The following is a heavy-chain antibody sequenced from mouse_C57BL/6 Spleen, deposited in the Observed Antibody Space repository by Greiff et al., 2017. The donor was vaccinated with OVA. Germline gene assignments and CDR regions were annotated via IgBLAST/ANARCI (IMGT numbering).Heavy chain of an antibody. CDR2: ISSGGSYT. CDR1: GFTFSSYG. Sequence: EVQVVESGGDLVKPGGSLKLSCAASGFTFSSYGMSWVRQTPDKRLEWVATISSGGSYTYYPDSVKGRFTISRDNAKNTLYLQMSSLKSEDTAMYYCARHEGNLFAYWGQGTLVTVSA. J-gene: IGHJ3*01. D-gene: IGHD2-1*01. V-gene: IGHV5-6*01. CDR3: ARHEGNLFAY.